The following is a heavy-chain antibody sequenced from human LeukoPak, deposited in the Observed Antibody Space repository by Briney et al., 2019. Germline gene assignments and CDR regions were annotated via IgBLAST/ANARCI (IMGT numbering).Heavy chain of an antibody. J-gene: IGHJ4*02. CDR2: ISSSGGTI. Sequence: GGSLRLSCAASGFTFSDYYMSWIRQAPGKGPEWVSYISSSGGTIYYADSVKGRFTISRDNAKNSLYLQMNSLRAEDTAVYYCAREEVVPAAIKPRGFDYWGQGTLVTVSS. CDR3: AREEVVPAAIKPRGFDY. V-gene: IGHV3-11*04. D-gene: IGHD2-2*01. CDR1: GFTFSDYY.